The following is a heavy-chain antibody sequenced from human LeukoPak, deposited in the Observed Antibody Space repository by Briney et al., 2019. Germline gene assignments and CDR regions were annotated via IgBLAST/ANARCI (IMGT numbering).Heavy chain of an antibody. CDR2: IYYSGST. CDR1: GGSISSGGYC. CDR3: ARGTYGSGSYYFDY. V-gene: IGHV4-31*03. Sequence: PSETLSLTCTVSGGSISSGGYCWSWLRQHPGQGLEWIGYIYYSGSTYYNPSIKSRVTISVDTSKNQFSLKLSSVTAADTAVYYCARGTYGSGSYYFDYWGQGTLVTVSS. J-gene: IGHJ4*02. D-gene: IGHD3-10*01.